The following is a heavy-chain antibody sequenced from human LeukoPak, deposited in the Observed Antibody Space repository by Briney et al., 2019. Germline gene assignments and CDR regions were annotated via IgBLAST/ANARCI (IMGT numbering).Heavy chain of an antibody. V-gene: IGHV3-30*18. CDR1: GFTFSSYG. D-gene: IGHD1-26*01. CDR2: ISYDGSNK. CDR3: AKADAGGSYFKPLSY. Sequence: GGSLRLSCAASGFTFSSYGMHWVRQAPGKGLEWVAVISYDGSNKYYADSVKGRFTISRDNSKNTLYLQMNSLRAEDTAVYYCAKADAGGSYFKPLSYWGQGTLVTVSS. J-gene: IGHJ4*02.